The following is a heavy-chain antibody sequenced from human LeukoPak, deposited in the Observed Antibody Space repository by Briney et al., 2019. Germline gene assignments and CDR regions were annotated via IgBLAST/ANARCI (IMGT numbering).Heavy chain of an antibody. J-gene: IGHJ4*02. CDR2: ISGGGGNI. CDR3: AKGYLCGWACCFDI. V-gene: IGHV3-23*01. CDR1: GFTFSSFA. Sequence: GGSLRLSCAASGFTFSSFAMNWVRQAPGKGLEWVSDISGGGGNIYYADSVKGRFTISRDNSKNTLYLQMNSLRAEDTAVYYCAKGYLCGWACCFDIWGRGNLVTVSS. D-gene: IGHD6-19*01.